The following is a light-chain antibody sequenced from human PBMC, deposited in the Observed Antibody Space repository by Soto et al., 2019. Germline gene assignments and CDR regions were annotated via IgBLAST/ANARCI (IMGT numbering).Light chain of an antibody. V-gene: IGKV1-5*03. CDR1: QSISTW. Sequence: DIPMTQSPSTLSASVGDRVTITCRASQSISTWLAWYQHKPGKAPKPLIYKASNLASGVPSRFSGSGSGTEFTLTISSLQPDDFATYSCQQYSSYPYTFGQGTKLEIK. CDR3: QQYSSYPYT. J-gene: IGKJ2*01. CDR2: KAS.